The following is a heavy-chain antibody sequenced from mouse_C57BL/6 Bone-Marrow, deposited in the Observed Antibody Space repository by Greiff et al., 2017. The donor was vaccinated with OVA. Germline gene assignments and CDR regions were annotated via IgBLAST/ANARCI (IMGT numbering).Heavy chain of an antibody. CDR1: GFTFSDYG. CDR2: ISSGSSTI. V-gene: IGHV5-17*01. CDR3: ARLNYGSSPSYWYFDV. J-gene: IGHJ1*03. Sequence: EVKLVESGGGLVKPGGSLKLSCAASGFTFSDYGMHWVRQAPEKGLEWVAYISSGSSTIYYAETVKGRVTISRDNAKTPLFLQMTILRSEDTAMYYCARLNYGSSPSYWYFDVWGTGTTVTVSS. D-gene: IGHD1-1*01.